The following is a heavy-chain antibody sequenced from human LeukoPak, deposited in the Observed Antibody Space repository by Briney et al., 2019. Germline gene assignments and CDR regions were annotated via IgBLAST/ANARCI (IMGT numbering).Heavy chain of an antibody. CDR3: ARSYGSGSYLSHYFLDY. J-gene: IGHJ4*02. CDR2: IYYSGST. CDR1: GGSLSHYY. Sequence: PSETLSLTCSVSGGSLSHYYWTWIRQPPGKGLEWIGYIYYSGSTSYNPSLKSRVIISVDTSKNQFSLQLSSVAAADTAIYYCARSYGSGSYLSHYFLDYWGQGALVTVSS. D-gene: IGHD3-10*01. V-gene: IGHV4-59*01.